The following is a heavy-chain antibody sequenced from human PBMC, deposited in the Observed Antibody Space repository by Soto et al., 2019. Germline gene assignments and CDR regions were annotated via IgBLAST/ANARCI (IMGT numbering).Heavy chain of an antibody. J-gene: IGHJ4*02. V-gene: IGHV4-39*01. CDR3: ARHKDTSSRYLLPDY. Sequence: KTSETLSLTCTVPGGSIGSSSYYWGWIRQPPGKGLEWIGSIYYSGSTYYNPSLKSRVTISVDTSKNQFSLKVSSVTATDTAVYYCARHKDTSSRYLLPDYWGQGTLVTVSS. CDR2: IYYSGST. CDR1: GGSIGSSSYY. D-gene: IGHD6-13*01.